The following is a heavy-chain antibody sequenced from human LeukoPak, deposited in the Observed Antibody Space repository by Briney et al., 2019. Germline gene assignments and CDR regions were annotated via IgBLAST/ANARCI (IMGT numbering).Heavy chain of an antibody. Sequence: GSLRLSCAASGFTFSSYAMSWVRQAPGKGLEWIGYIYYSGSTNYNPSLKSRVTISVDTSKNQFSLKLSSVTAADTAVYYCARDNSTVNFYWYFDLWGRGTLVTVSS. CDR3: ARDNSTVNFYWYFDL. J-gene: IGHJ2*01. CDR2: IYYSGST. V-gene: IGHV4-59*01. D-gene: IGHD2/OR15-2a*01. CDR1: GFTFSSYA.